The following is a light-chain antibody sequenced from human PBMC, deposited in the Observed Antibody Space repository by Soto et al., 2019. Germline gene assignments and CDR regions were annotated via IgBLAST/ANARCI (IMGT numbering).Light chain of an antibody. Sequence: DIQMTPSPSSLSASVGDRVTITCQASQDISSYLNWYQQKPGKAPKLLIYGASNLETGVLPRFSGSGSGTDVTYSISSLQPEDIATYYCQQYDNLPRLTFGGGTKVEIK. CDR2: GAS. CDR1: QDISSY. V-gene: IGKV1-33*01. CDR3: QQYDNLPRLT. J-gene: IGKJ4*01.